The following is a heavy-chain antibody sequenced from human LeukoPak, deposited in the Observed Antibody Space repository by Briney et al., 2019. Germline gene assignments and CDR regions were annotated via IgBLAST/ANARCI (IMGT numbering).Heavy chain of an antibody. D-gene: IGHD1-26*01. J-gene: IGHJ1*01. CDR2: LNSNIVGT. CDR3: GKVRYSGNYLPPIQH. Sequence: ASVKFSCKASGYTFTDYYMHWVGQATGQGLHWMGWLNSNIVGTNYAQKFQGRVTMTRDTSISTAYMELSRLRADYTAVYYCGKVRYSGNYLPPIQHWDQGTLVTVSA. V-gene: IGHV1-2*02. CDR1: GYTFTDYY.